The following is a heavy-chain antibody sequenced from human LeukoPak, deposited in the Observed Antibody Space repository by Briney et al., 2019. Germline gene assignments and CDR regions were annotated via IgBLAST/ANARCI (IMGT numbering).Heavy chain of an antibody. V-gene: IGHV3-23*01. CDR1: GFTFSSYA. CDR2: ISGSGGST. CDR3: ARVYSGSYPYYFDY. Sequence: GGSLRLSCAASGFTFSSYAMSWVRQAPGKGLEWVSAISGSGGSTNYADSVKGRFTISRDNAKNSLYLQMNSLRAEDTAVYYCARVYSGSYPYYFDYWGQGTLVTVSS. D-gene: IGHD1-26*01. J-gene: IGHJ4*02.